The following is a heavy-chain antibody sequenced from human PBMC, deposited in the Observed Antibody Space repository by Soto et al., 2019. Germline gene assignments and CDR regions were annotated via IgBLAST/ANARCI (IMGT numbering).Heavy chain of an antibody. CDR1: GFTFSSYA. D-gene: IGHD4-4*01. V-gene: IGHV3-21*01. CDR2: ISSSGSNI. J-gene: IGHJ4*02. CDR3: ARDRENDYSNYGNFDY. Sequence: GGSLRLSCAASGFTFSSYAMSWVRQAPGKGLEWVSSISSSGSNIYYADSVKGRFTISRDNAKNSLYLQMNSLRAEDTAVYYCARDRENDYSNYGNFDYWGQGTLVTVSS.